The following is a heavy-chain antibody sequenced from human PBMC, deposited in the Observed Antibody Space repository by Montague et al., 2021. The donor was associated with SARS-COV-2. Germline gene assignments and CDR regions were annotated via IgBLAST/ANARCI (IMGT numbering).Heavy chain of an antibody. D-gene: IGHD2-21*02. J-gene: IGHJ3*02. CDR2: IYYSGST. CDR3: ARHEPFVVVTAIHDTFDI. CDR1: GGSISTYY. V-gene: IGHV4-59*08. Sequence: SETLSLTCTVSGGSISTYYWSWIRQPPGKGLEWIGYIYYSGSTNYNPSLKSRVTISVDTSKNQFSLKLSSMTAADTAVYYCARHEPFVVVTAIHDTFDIWGQGTMVTVSS.